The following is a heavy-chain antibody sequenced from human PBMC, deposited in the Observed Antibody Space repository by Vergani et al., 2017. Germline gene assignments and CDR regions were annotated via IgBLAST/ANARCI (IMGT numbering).Heavy chain of an antibody. CDR1: GFTFNQYG. CDR3: ARGLRIHYNRVDP. CDR2: TWYDGNNK. J-gene: IGHJ5*02. D-gene: IGHD1-14*01. V-gene: IGHV3-33*01. Sequence: QVQLVESGGGVVQPGRSLRLSCAASGFTFNQYGMHWVRQAPGKGLEWVAVTWYDGNNKQYADSVKGRFTISRDNSKSPMYLQMNSLRDEDTGVYYCARGLRIHYNRVDPRGQGTLVTGSS.